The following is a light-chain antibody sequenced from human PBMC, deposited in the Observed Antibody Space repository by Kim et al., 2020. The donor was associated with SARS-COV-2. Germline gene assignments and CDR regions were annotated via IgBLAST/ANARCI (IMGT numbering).Light chain of an antibody. CDR2: DAS. J-gene: IGKJ2*01. CDR1: PSISYY. V-gene: IGKV3-11*01. CDR3: QQRSVWYT. Sequence: LSLSPGERATLSCRASPSISYYLAWYQHKPGQAPRLLIYDASNRATGIPARFSGSGSGTDFTLTITSLEPEDFAVYYCQQRSVWYTFGQGTKLEI.